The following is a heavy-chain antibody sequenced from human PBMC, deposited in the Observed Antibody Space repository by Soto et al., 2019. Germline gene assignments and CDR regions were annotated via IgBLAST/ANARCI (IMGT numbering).Heavy chain of an antibody. CDR2: IKQDGNQK. V-gene: IGHV3-7*03. D-gene: IGHD4-17*01. CDR1: GFTFSNYW. Sequence: EVQLVESGGGLVQPGGSLRLSCAVSGFTFSNYWMSWVRQAPGKGLEWVANIKQDGNQKYYVDYVKGRFTISRDNSKNSLYLQMNSLRAVDTALYYCARGVQDYRNWFDHWGQGTLVIVAS. J-gene: IGHJ5*02. CDR3: ARGVQDYRNWFDH.